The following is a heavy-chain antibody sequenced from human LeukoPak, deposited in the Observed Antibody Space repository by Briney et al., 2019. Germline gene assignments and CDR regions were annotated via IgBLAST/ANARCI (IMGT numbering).Heavy chain of an antibody. Sequence: GGTLRLSCAASGFIFKNSGMAWVRQAPGKGLEWVSSIHPNGIDTHYADSVKGRFTIPRDNSKNTLYLQMSSLRVEDTAIYFCAKALYDSPLAGDPWGLGTMVTVSS. CDR3: AKALYDSPLAGDP. CDR1: GFIFKNSG. J-gene: IGHJ5*02. D-gene: IGHD3-22*01. V-gene: IGHV3-23*05. CDR2: IHPNGIDT.